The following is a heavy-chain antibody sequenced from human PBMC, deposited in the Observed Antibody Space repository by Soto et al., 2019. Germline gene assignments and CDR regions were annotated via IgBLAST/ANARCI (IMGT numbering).Heavy chain of an antibody. CDR3: ARDSTYYYDSSGQPIAD. Sequence: KKIRASEKVSCKASRYTLTSYYMHWVRQAPGQGLEWMGIINPSGGSTSYAQKFQGSVTMTRDTSTSTVYMELSSLRSEDTAVYYCARDSTYYYDSSGQPIADWGQGTLVTVSS. D-gene: IGHD3-22*01. V-gene: IGHV1-46*01. CDR2: INPSGGST. J-gene: IGHJ4*02. CDR1: RYTLTSYY.